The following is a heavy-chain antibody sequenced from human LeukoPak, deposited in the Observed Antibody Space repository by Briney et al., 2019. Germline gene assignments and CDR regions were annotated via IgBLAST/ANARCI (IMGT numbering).Heavy chain of an antibody. V-gene: IGHV3-23*01. CDR1: GFTFNNYA. CDR2: ISDSGGST. CDR3: AKGDGYNYDNWFDP. Sequence: PGGSLRLSCAASGFTFNNYALNWVRQAPGKGLEWVSAISDSGGSTYYADSVKGRFTISRDNSQNTLYLQMNSLRAEDTAVYYCAKGDGYNYDNWFDPWGQGTLVTVSS. D-gene: IGHD5-24*01. J-gene: IGHJ5*02.